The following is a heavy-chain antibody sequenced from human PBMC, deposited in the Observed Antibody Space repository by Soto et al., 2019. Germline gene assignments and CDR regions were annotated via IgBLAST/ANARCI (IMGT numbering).Heavy chain of an antibody. CDR2: IIANGGT. CDR1: GLTFNHYA. Sequence: PXGSLILSFAASGLTFNHYAMSWVRQAPGKGLEWVSIIIANGGTFYADSVKGRFTISRDNSKNTVYLQMSSLRVEDTAIYYCAKDYTVAADPSSVILFDYWGQGAPVTVSS. V-gene: IGHV3-23*01. CDR3: AKDYTVAADPSSVILFDY. J-gene: IGHJ4*02. D-gene: IGHD2-15*01.